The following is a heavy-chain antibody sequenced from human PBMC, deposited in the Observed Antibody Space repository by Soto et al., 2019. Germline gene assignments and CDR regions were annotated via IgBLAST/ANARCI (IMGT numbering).Heavy chain of an antibody. CDR3: AREKNCSGGSCSCYY. V-gene: IGHV1-69*12. CDR1: GGTFSSYA. J-gene: IGHJ4*02. D-gene: IGHD2-15*01. Sequence: QVQLVQSGAEVKKPGSSVTVSCQASGGTFSSYAISWVRQAPGQGLEWMGGIIPIFGTANYAQKFQGRVTITEDESTSKAYMELSSLRSEDTAVYYCAREKNCSGGSCSCYYWGQGTLVTVSS. CDR2: IIPIFGTA.